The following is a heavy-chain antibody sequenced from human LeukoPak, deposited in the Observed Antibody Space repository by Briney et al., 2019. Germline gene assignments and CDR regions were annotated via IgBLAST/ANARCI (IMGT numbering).Heavy chain of an antibody. CDR1: GGSISNGAYY. V-gene: IGHV4-30-2*01. Sequence: SETLSLTCTVSGGSISNGAYYWSWIRQPPGKGLEWIGYVFHSGNTYYNPSLNSRVTISIDTSKNQFSLNLSSVTAADTAVYYCTSRSCGYNYGLNWGQGTLVTVSS. J-gene: IGHJ4*02. D-gene: IGHD5-18*01. CDR2: VFHSGNT. CDR3: TSRSCGYNYGLN.